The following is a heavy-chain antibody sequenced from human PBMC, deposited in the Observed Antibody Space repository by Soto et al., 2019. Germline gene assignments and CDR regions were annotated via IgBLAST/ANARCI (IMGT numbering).Heavy chain of an antibody. Sequence: GGSLRLSCAASGFTVSSNYMSWVRQAPGKGLEWVSVIYSGGSTYYADSVKGRFTISRDNSKNTLYLQMNSLRAEDTAVYYCARDTKYYPFDAFDIWGQGTMVTVSS. V-gene: IGHV3-66*01. CDR3: ARDTKYYPFDAFDI. CDR1: GFTVSSNY. D-gene: IGHD1-26*01. J-gene: IGHJ3*02. CDR2: IYSGGST.